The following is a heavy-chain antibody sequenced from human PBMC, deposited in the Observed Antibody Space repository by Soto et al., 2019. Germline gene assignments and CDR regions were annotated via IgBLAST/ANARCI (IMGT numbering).Heavy chain of an antibody. J-gene: IGHJ4*02. Sequence: QPQLQESGPGLVKPSETLSLTCTVSNGSISSSNYHWGWIRQAPGKGLECIGSIYYSGTTYYNPSLKSRVTISVETSKNQFSLKLSSVTAADTAVYYCARRKHGDSSGWGEFDYWGQGTLVTVSS. CDR3: ARRKHGDSSGWGEFDY. V-gene: IGHV4-39*01. CDR1: NGSISSSNYH. CDR2: IYYSGTT. D-gene: IGHD6-19*01.